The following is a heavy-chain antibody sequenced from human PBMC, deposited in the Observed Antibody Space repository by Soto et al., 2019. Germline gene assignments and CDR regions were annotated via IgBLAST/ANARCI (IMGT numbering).Heavy chain of an antibody. J-gene: IGHJ5*02. CDR3: ARHGITYYYDSSGYSRWFDP. CDR1: GGSISSYY. V-gene: IGHV4-59*01. Sequence: PSETLSLTCTVSGGSISSYYWSWIRQPPGKGLEWIGYIYYSGSTNYNPSLKSRVTISVDTSKNQFSLKLSSVTAADTAVYYCARHGITYYYDSSGYSRWFDPWGQGTLVTVSS. CDR2: IYYSGST. D-gene: IGHD3-22*01.